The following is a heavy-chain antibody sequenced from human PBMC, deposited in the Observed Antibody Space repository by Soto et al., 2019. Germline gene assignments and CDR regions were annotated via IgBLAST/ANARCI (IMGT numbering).Heavy chain of an antibody. CDR1: GGSFSGYY. CDR2: INHSGST. J-gene: IGHJ6*03. V-gene: IGHV4-34*01. CDR3: ASRVQRSNTHYCYYYMDV. Sequence: QVQLQQWGAGLLKPSETLSLTCAVYGGSFSGYYWSWIRQPPGKGLEWIGEINHSGSTNYTPSLQSRVSISVDTSKNQFSLKLSSVTPADTAVYECASRVQRSNTHYCYYYMDVWCKGTTVTASS.